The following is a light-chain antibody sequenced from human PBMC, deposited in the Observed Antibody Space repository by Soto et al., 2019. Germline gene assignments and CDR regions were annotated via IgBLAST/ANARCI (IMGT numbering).Light chain of an antibody. Sequence: QSALTQPASVSGSPGQSITISCTGTSSDVGSYNYVSWYQQNPGKAPQLIIHDVSNRPSGVSNRFSGSKSGNTASLTISGLQAEDEANYYCSSYTSTNTLIFGGGTKLTVL. J-gene: IGLJ2*01. CDR3: SSYTSTNTLI. CDR1: SSDVGSYNY. V-gene: IGLV2-14*01. CDR2: DVS.